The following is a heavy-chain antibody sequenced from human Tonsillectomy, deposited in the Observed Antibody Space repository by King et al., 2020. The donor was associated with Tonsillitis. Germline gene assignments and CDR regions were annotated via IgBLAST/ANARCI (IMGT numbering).Heavy chain of an antibody. CDR2: ISRSSSAI. CDR1: GFTFSSYS. J-gene: IGHJ5*02. D-gene: IGHD5-18*01. Sequence: VQLVESGGGLVQPGGSLRLSCAASGFTFSSYSMNWVRQAPGKGLEWISYISRSSSAIYYADSVKGRFTISRDNAKNSLYLQMNTLRAEDTAVYYWARDDLDVEAYGYNWFGPWGQGTLVTVSS. CDR3: ARDDLDVEAYGYNWFGP. V-gene: IGHV3-48*04.